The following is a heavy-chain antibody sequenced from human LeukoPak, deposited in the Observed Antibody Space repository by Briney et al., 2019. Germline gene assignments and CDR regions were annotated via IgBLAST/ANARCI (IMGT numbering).Heavy chain of an antibody. CDR3: TRVGDYDFWSGRYYFDY. V-gene: IGHV3-49*04. CDR1: GFTFGDYA. D-gene: IGHD3-3*01. J-gene: IGHJ4*02. Sequence: GGSLRLSCTASGFTFGDYAMSWVRQAPGKGLEWVGFIRSKAYGGATEYAASVKGRFTIPRDDSKSIAYLQMNSLKTEDTAVYYCTRVGDYDFWSGRYYFDYWGQGTLVTVSS. CDR2: IRSKAYGGAT.